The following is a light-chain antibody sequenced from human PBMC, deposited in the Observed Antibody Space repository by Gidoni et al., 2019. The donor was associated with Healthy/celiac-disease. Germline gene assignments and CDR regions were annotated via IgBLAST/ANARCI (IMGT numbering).Light chain of an antibody. CDR1: QSISKY. V-gene: IGKV1-27*01. CDR3: QKYNSAPQT. J-gene: IGKJ1*01. Sequence: IKMTQSPSSLSASVGDRVTITCRASQSISKYLDWYQQKPGKVPKLLIYAASTLQSGVPSRFSGSGSGTDFTLTISSLQPEDVATYYCQKYNSAPQTFGQGTKVEIK. CDR2: AAS.